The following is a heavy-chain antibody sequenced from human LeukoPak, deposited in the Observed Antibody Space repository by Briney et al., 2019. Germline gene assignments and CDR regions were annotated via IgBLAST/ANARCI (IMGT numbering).Heavy chain of an antibody. J-gene: IGHJ4*02. V-gene: IGHV4-34*01. Sequence: SETLSLTCAVYGGSFSGYYWSWIRQPPGKGLEWIGEINHSGSTNYNPSLKSRVTISVDTSKNQFSLKLSSVTAADTAVYYCARGSGGYNSWWGSWGQGTLVTVPS. CDR3: ARGSGGYNSWWGS. CDR1: GGSFSGYY. CDR2: INHSGST. D-gene: IGHD5-24*01.